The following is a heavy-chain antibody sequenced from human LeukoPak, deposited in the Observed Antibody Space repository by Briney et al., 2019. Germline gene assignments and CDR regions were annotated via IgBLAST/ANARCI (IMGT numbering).Heavy chain of an antibody. D-gene: IGHD5-18*01. CDR3: AGGYSYGCLKQFDY. Sequence: PGRSLRLSCAASGFTFSSYAMHWVRQAPGKGLEWVAVISYDGSNKYYADSVKGRFTISRDNSKNTLYLQMNSLRAEDTAVYYCAGGYSYGCLKQFDYWGQGTLVTVSS. V-gene: IGHV3-30*04. CDR1: GFTFSSYA. CDR2: ISYDGSNK. J-gene: IGHJ4*02.